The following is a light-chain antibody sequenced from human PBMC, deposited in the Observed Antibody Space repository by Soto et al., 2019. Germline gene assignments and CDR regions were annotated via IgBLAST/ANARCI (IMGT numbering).Light chain of an antibody. CDR1: QSISSW. J-gene: IGKJ1*01. CDR3: QQYNSYWT. V-gene: IGKV1-5*01. CDR2: DAS. Sequence: DIQMNQSPSTLSASVGDRVTITCRASQSISSWLAWYQQKPGKAPKLLIYDASSLESGVPSRFSGSGSGTEFTLTISSLQPDDFATYYCQQYNSYWTFGQGT.